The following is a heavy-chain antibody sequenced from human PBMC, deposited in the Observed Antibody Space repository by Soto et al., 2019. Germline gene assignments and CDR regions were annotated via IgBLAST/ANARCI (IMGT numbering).Heavy chain of an antibody. CDR3: ARGLSVVTGTTDNWFDP. CDR2: IIPIFGTA. CDR1: GGTFSSYA. J-gene: IGHJ5*02. V-gene: IGHV1-69*01. D-gene: IGHD1-20*01. Sequence: QVQLVQSGAEVQKPGSSVKVSCKASGGTFSSYAISWVRQAPGQGLEWMGGIIPIFGTANYAQKFQGRVTITADESTSTAYMELSSLRSEDTAVYYCARGLSVVTGTTDNWFDPWGQGTLVTVSS.